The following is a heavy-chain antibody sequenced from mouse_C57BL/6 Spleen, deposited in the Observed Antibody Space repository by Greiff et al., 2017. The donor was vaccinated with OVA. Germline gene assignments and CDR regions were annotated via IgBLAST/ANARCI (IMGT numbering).Heavy chain of an antibody. CDR2: INPNNGGT. V-gene: IGHV1-26*01. J-gene: IGHJ2*01. CDR1: GYTFTDYY. CDR3: AREAGGYFDY. Sequence: EVQLQQSGPELVKPGASVKISCKASGYTFTDYYMNWVKQSHGKSLEWIGDINPNNGGTSYNQKFKGKATLTVDKSSSTAYMELSSLTSEDSAVYYCAREAGGYFDYWGQGTTLTVSS.